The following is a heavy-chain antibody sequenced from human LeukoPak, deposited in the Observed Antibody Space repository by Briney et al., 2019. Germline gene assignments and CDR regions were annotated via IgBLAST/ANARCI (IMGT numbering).Heavy chain of an antibody. J-gene: IGHJ4*02. CDR1: GFPFNAQD. CDR2: IHADGVGT. CDR3: AYLGPPPVVPAAEEDY. D-gene: IGHD2-2*01. Sequence: PSGGSLRLSCAASGFPFNAQDMRWVRQAPGKGLEWVSSIHADGVGTFYADSVRGRFTISRDDSKNTLDLQMNSLRVEDTAVYYCAYLGPPPVVPAAEEDYWGQGTLVTVSS. V-gene: IGHV3-23*01.